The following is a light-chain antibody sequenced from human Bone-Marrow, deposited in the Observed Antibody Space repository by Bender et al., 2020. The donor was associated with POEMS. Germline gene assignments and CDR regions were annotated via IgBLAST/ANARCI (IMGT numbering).Light chain of an antibody. Sequence: QSALTQPRSVSGSPGQSVTISCTGTSSDVGGYNYVSWYQQHPGKAPKLMIYEVSKWPSGVSNRFSGSKSGNTASLTISGLQAEDEADYYCCSYAGSTTPYVFGSGTKVTVV. CDR1: SSDVGGYNY. V-gene: IGLV2-11*01. CDR2: EVS. J-gene: IGLJ1*01. CDR3: CSYAGSTTPYV.